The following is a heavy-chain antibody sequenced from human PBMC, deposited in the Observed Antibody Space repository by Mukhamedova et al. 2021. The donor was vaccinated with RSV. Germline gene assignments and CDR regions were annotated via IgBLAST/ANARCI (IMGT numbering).Heavy chain of an antibody. CDR1: FSSYA. V-gene: IGHV3-30*01. CDR3: AXDGSVAGTGAFYY. Sequence: FSSYAMXWVRQXPXXXXXXVAXXXXXXSNKYYADSVKXXFTISRDNSKNTLYLQMNSLRAEDTAVYYFAXDGSVAGTGAFYY. CDR2: XXXXXSNK. J-gene: IGHJ6*01. D-gene: IGHD6-19*01.